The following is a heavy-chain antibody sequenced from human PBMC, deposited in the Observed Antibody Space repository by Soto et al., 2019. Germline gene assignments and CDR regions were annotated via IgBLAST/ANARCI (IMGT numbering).Heavy chain of an antibody. CDR3: ARVNGGNFEGWFDY. CDR2: INPSGGST. V-gene: IGHV1-46*01. Sequence: ASVKVSCKASGYTFTSYYMHWVRQAPGQGLEWMGIINPSGGSTSYAQKFQGRVTMTRDKSTGTVYMELASLTSQDTAVYYCARVNGGNFEGWFDYWGQGTPVTVSS. D-gene: IGHD2-21*02. J-gene: IGHJ4*02. CDR1: GYTFTSYY.